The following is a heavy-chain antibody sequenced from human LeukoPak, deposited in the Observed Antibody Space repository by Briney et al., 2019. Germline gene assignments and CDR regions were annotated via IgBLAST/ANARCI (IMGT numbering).Heavy chain of an antibody. Sequence: PSETLSLTCAVYGGSFSGYYWSWIRQPPGKGLEWIGEINHSGSTNYNPSLKSRVTISVDTSKNQFSLKLSSVTAADTAVYYCARTPHCSSTSCYYYYYGMDVWGQGTTVTVSS. J-gene: IGHJ6*02. CDR1: GGSFSGYY. CDR2: INHSGST. V-gene: IGHV4-34*01. CDR3: ARTPHCSSTSCYYYYYGMDV. D-gene: IGHD2-2*01.